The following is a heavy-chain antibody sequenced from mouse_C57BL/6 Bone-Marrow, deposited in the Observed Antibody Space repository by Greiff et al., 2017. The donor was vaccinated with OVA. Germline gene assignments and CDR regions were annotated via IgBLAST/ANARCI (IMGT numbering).Heavy chain of an antibody. Sequence: VQLQQSGPELVKPGASVKISCKASGYTFTDYYMNWVKQSHGKSLEWIGDINPNNGGTSYNQKFKGKATLTVDQSSSTAYMELRSLTSEDSAVYYCARGGYSAWFAYWGQGTLVTVSA. J-gene: IGHJ3*01. CDR1: GYTFTDYY. V-gene: IGHV1-26*01. D-gene: IGHD2-3*01. CDR3: ARGGYSAWFAY. CDR2: INPNNGGT.